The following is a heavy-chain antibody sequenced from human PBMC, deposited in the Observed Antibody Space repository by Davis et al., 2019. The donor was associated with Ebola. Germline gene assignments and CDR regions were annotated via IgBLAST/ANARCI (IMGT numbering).Heavy chain of an antibody. V-gene: IGHV1-2*02. D-gene: IGHD7-27*01. Sequence: ASVKVSCKASGYTFTSYDINWVRQATGQGLEWMGWINPNSGGTNYAQKFQGRVTMTRDTSISTAYMELSRLRSDDTAVYYCARERSTGDLDYWGQGTLVTVSS. J-gene: IGHJ4*02. CDR2: INPNSGGT. CDR1: GYTFTSYD. CDR3: ARERSTGDLDY.